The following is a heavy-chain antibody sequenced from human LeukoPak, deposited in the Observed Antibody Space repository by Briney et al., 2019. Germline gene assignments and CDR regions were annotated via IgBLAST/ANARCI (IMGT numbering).Heavy chain of an antibody. Sequence: ASVKVSCKASGYTFTGYHVHWVRQAPGQGLEWMGWINPDSDDANYAQKFQGRVTMTRDTSITTDYMELSSLRSEDTAIYYCARDNSVGDNAWWFDPWGQGTLVTVSS. CDR2: INPDSDDA. J-gene: IGHJ5*02. CDR1: GYTFTGYH. CDR3: ARDNSVGDNAWWFDP. D-gene: IGHD1-26*01. V-gene: IGHV1-2*02.